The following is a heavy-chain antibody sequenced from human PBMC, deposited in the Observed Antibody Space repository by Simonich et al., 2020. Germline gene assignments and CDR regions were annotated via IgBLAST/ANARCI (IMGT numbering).Heavy chain of an antibody. J-gene: IGHJ3*02. CDR2: IYYSGGT. D-gene: IGHD6-13*01. CDR3: ARHAGFAFDI. V-gene: IGHV4-39*01. CDR1: GGSISSSSYY. Sequence: QLQLQESGPGLVKPSETLSLTCTVSGGSISSSSYYWGWIRQPPGKGLEWIGSIYYSGGTYYTPSLKSRVTISVDTSKNQFSRKLSSVTAADTAVYYCARHAGFAFDIWGQGTMVTVSS.